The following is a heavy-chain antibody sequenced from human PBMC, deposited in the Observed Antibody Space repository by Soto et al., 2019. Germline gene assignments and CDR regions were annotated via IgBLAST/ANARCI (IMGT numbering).Heavy chain of an antibody. Sequence: GGSLRLSCAASGFTFSSYAMSWVRQAPGKGLEWVSAISGSGGSTYYADSVKGRFTISRDNSKNTPYLQMNSLRAEDTAVYYCAKDLDYGDYARLFDYWGQGTLVTVSS. CDR3: AKDLDYGDYARLFDY. CDR1: GFTFSSYA. CDR2: ISGSGGST. J-gene: IGHJ4*02. D-gene: IGHD4-17*01. V-gene: IGHV3-23*01.